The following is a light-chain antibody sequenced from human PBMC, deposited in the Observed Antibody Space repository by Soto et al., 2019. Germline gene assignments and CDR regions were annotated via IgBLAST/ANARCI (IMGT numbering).Light chain of an antibody. CDR3: QQRSNWPPA. CDR2: DAS. J-gene: IGKJ3*01. CDR1: QSVSGY. V-gene: IGKV3-11*01. Sequence: EIVLTQSPATLSLPPGERATLSCRASQSVSGYLAWYQQKPGQAPRLLIYDASKRATGIPARSSGSGFGTDYTLTISSLEPEDFAVYYCQQRSNWPPAFGPGTKVDIK.